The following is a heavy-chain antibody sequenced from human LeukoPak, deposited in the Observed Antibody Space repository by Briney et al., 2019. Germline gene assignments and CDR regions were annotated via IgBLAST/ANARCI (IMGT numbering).Heavy chain of an antibody. Sequence: PSETLSLTCTVSGGSISSSSYYWGWVRQPPGKGLDWIGSIYYGGSTYYNPSLKRRVTISVDTSKNQFSLRLSSVTAADTAVYYCARLGYTSGLDYWGQGTLVTVSS. J-gene: IGHJ4*02. CDR3: ARLGYTSGLDY. V-gene: IGHV4-39*01. CDR2: IYYGGST. CDR1: GGSISSSSYY. D-gene: IGHD6-19*01.